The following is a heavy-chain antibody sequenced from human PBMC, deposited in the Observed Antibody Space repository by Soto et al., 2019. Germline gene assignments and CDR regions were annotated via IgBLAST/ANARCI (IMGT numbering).Heavy chain of an antibody. CDR1: GFTFSSYA. V-gene: IGHV3-23*01. D-gene: IGHD3-22*01. Sequence: PGGSQRLSCAASGFTFSSYALSWVRQAPGKGLEWVSVISGGGGTTYYADSVKGRFTISRDNSKNTLYLQMNSLRAEDTAVYYCAKGGLFYSDTYYYFDYWGQGTLVTVSS. J-gene: IGHJ4*02. CDR2: ISGGGGTT. CDR3: AKGGLFYSDTYYYFDY.